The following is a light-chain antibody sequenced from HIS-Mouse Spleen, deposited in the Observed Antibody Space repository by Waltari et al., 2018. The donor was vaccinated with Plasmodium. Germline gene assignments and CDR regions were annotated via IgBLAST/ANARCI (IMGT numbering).Light chain of an antibody. CDR2: DVS. Sequence: EIVLTQSPATLSLSPGERATLSCRASQSVSSYLAWYQQKPGQAPRLLIYDVSNRATGIPARFSGSGSGTYFTLTISSLGPEDFAVYYCQQRSNWPRVLTFGGGTKVEIK. CDR1: QSVSSY. CDR3: QQRSNWPRVLT. V-gene: IGKV3-11*01. J-gene: IGKJ4*01.